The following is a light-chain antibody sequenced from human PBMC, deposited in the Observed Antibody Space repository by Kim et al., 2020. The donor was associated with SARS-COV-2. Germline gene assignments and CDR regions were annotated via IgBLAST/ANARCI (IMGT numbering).Light chain of an antibody. Sequence: ASVGDRVTITCRASQGISNYLAGYQQKPGEVPKLLIYAASTLQSGVPSRFSGSGSGTDFTLTISSLQPEDVATYYCQKYNSAPRTFGQGTKVDIK. CDR3: QKYNSAPRT. CDR1: QGISNY. CDR2: AAS. V-gene: IGKV1-27*01. J-gene: IGKJ1*01.